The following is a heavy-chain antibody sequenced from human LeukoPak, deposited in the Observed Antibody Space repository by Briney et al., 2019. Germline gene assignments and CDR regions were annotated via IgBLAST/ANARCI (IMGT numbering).Heavy chain of an antibody. CDR1: GGSFSSYA. V-gene: IGHV1-69*05. Sequence: SVKVSCKASGGSFSSYAISWVRQAPGQGLEWMGRIIPIFGTANYAQKYQGRVTITTDESTSTAYMELSSLRSEDTAVYYCARDPPSGWYPFDYWGQGTLVTVSS. D-gene: IGHD6-19*01. CDR3: ARDPPSGWYPFDY. CDR2: IIPIFGTA. J-gene: IGHJ4*02.